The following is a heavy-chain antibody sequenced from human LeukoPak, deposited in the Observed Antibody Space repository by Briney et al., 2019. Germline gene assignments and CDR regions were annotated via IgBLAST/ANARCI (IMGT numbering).Heavy chain of an antibody. CDR3: ARAADYYDSSGYRTRKYFDY. CDR1: GFTFSSYH. J-gene: IGHJ4*02. CDR2: IGSSGSYI. Sequence: GGSLRLSCTASGFTFSSYHMNWVGQAPGKGLEWVSSIGSSGSYIYYADSLTGRFTISRDNAKNSLFLQMNSLRVEDTAVYYCARAADYYDSSGYRTRKYFDYWGQGTLVIVSS. V-gene: IGHV3-21*01. D-gene: IGHD3-22*01.